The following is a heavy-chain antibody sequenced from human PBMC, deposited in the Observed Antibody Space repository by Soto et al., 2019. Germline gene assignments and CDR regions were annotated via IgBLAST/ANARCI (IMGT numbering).Heavy chain of an antibody. CDR2: IIPILGTA. V-gene: IGHV1-69*11. J-gene: IGHJ6*02. Sequence: QVQLVQSGAEVKKPGSSVKVSCKASGGTFSSYAISWVRQAPGQGLEWMGGIIPILGTADYAQRFQGRVTITADESTSTAYMELSSPRSEDTAVYYCASPGETPYYYGMDVWGQGTTVTVSS. CDR1: GGTFSSYA. CDR3: ASPGETPYYYGMDV.